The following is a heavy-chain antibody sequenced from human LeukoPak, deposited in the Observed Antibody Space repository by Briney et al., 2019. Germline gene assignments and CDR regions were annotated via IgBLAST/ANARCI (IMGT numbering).Heavy chain of an antibody. V-gene: IGHV3-23*01. D-gene: IGHD3-22*01. Sequence: GGSLRLSCAASGFTFSSYAMSWVRQAPGKGLEWVSAISGSGGSTYYADSVKGRFTISRDNSKNTLYLQMNSLRAEDKAVYYCAKDSPSYYDSSGYYQEYFQHWGQGTLVTVSS. CDR3: AKDSPSYYDSSGYYQEYFQH. CDR2: ISGSGGST. CDR1: GFTFSSYA. J-gene: IGHJ1*01.